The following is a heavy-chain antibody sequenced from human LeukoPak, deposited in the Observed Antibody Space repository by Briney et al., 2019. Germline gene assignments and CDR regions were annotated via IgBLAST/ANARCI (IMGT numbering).Heavy chain of an antibody. V-gene: IGHV4-39*01. CDR2: IYYSGST. Sequence: SSETLSLTCTVSGGSISSSSYYWGWIRQPPGKGLEWIGSIYYSGSTYYNPSLKSRATISVDTSKNQFSLKLSSVTAADTAVYYCATMTTVTTAFDYWGQGTLATVSS. CDR3: ATMTTVTTAFDY. CDR1: GGSISSSSYY. J-gene: IGHJ4*02. D-gene: IGHD4-17*01.